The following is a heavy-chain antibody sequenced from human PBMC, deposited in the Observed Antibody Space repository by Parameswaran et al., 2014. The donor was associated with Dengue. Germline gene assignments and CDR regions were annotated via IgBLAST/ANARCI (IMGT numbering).Heavy chain of an antibody. CDR3: ASFLGAFDI. J-gene: IGHJ3*02. CDR2: IIPILGIA. Sequence: VRQMPGKGLEWMGRIIPILGIANYAQKFQGRVTITADKSMSTAYMELSSLRSEDTAVYYCASFLGAFDIWGQGTMVTVSS. V-gene: IGHV1-69*02.